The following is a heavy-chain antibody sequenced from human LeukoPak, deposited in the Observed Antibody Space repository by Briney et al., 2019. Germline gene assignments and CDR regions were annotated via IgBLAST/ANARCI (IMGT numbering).Heavy chain of an antibody. D-gene: IGHD6-13*01. CDR3: ARDEGYSSSLGVHDY. CDR2: IYTSGST. Sequence: SQTLSLTCTVSGGSISSGSYYWSWIRQPAGKGLEWIGRIYTSGSTNYNPSLKSRVTISVDTSKNQFSLKLSSVTAADTAVYYCARDEGYSSSLGVHDYWGQGTLVTVSS. V-gene: IGHV4-61*02. J-gene: IGHJ4*02. CDR1: GGSISSGSYY.